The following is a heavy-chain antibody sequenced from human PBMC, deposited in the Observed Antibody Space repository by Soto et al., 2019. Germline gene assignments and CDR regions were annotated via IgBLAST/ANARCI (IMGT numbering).Heavy chain of an antibody. CDR3: ARYPRLEY. V-gene: IGHV4-59*08. J-gene: IGHJ4*02. CDR1: YGSISGYY. Sequence: PFQTLSLTCTFSYGSISGYYGSLIRQPPGKRLEWIGYIYYTGSTNYNPSLRSRVTISIDTSKNQFSLKLSSVTAADTAAYYCARYPRLEYWGQGTLVTVSS. CDR2: IYYTGST.